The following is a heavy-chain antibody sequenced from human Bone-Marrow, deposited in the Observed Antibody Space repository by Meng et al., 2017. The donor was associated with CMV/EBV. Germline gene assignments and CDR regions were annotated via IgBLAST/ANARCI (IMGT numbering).Heavy chain of an antibody. J-gene: IGHJ4*02. CDR1: GYTFTSYG. CDR3: ARTYLLRFLEWSLFLGY. D-gene: IGHD3-3*01. V-gene: IGHV1-18*01. CDR2: ISAYNGNT. Sequence: ASVKVSCKASGYTFTSYGISWVRQAPGQGLEWMGWISAYNGNTNYAQKLQGRVTMTTDTSTGTAYMELRSLRSEDTAVYYCARTYLLRFLEWSLFLGYWGQGTLVTVSS.